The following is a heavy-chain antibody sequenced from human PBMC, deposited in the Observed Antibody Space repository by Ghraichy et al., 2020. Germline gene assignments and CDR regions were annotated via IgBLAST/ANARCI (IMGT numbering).Heavy chain of an antibody. J-gene: IGHJ4*02. V-gene: IGHV1-18*01. CDR2: ISAYNGNT. D-gene: IGHD1-7*01. Sequence: ASVKVSCKASGYTFTSYCISWVRQAPGQGLEWMGWISAYNGNTNYAQKLQGRVTMTTDTSTSTAYMELRSLRSDDTAVYYCARNGRNYGFLSIAFEFDYWGQGTLVTVSS. CDR3: ARNGRNYGFLSIAFEFDY. CDR1: GYTFTSYC.